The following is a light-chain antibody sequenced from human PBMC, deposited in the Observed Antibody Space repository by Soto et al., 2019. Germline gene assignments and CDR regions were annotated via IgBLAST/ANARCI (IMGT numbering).Light chain of an antibody. V-gene: IGLV2-23*01. CDR3: CSSAGSTTGV. Sequence: QSALTQPASVSGSPGQSITISCTGTSSDVGSYNLVSWYQQHPGKAPKLLIYEGSKRPSGVSNRFSGSKSGNTASLTISGLQAEDEADYYCCSSAGSTTGVFGGGTKVTVL. CDR2: EGS. CDR1: SSDVGSYNL. J-gene: IGLJ3*02.